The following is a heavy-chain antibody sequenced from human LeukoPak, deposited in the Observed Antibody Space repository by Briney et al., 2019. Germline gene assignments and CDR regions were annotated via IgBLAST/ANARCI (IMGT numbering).Heavy chain of an antibody. Sequence: GGSLRLSCAASGFTISTYWMHWVRRGPGKGLAWVSRINSDGTTTNYADSVKGRFTISRDNAKNTLYLQMNSLRAEDTAVYYCTRRGITGTTRGSNPWGQGTLVTVSS. V-gene: IGHV3-74*01. D-gene: IGHD1-7*01. CDR3: TRRGITGTTRGSNP. J-gene: IGHJ5*02. CDR2: INSDGTTT. CDR1: GFTISTYW.